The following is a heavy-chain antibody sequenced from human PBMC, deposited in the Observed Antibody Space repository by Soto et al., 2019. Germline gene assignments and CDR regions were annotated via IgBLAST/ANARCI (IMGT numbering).Heavy chain of an antibody. CDR3: AREVRTPFSGWYGFDY. CDR2: IYYSGST. D-gene: IGHD6-19*01. J-gene: IGHJ4*02. CDR1: GGSISSYY. Sequence: PSETLSLTCTVSGGSISSYYWSWIRQPPGKGLEWIGYIYYSGSTNYNPSLKSRVTISVDTSKNQFSLKLSSVTAADTAVYYCAREVRTPFSGWYGFDYWGQGTLLTVSS. V-gene: IGHV4-59*01.